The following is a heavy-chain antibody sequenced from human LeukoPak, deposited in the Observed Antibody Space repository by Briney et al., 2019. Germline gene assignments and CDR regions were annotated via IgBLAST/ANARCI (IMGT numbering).Heavy chain of an antibody. V-gene: IGHV3-23*01. J-gene: IGHJ4*02. CDR1: GFTFSSYA. D-gene: IGHD4-17*01. CDR2: INTSGSST. CDR3: ARETTTSYFDY. Sequence: GGSLRLSCAASGFTFSSYAMTWVRQAPGKGLEWVSTINTSGSSTYYADSVKGRFTISRDNSKNTLYLQMNSLRAEDTAVYYCARETTTSYFDYWGQGTLITVSS.